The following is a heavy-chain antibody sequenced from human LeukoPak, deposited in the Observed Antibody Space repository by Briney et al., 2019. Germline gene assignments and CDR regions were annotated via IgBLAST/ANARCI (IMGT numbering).Heavy chain of an antibody. J-gene: IGHJ4*02. D-gene: IGHD1-7*01. Sequence: PGRSLRLSCAASGFTFSSYAMHWVRQAPGKGLEWVAVISYDGSNKYYADSVKGRFTISRDNSKNTLYLQMNSLRAEDTAVYYCARDRTWHREFDYWGQGTLVTVSS. CDR3: ARDRTWHREFDY. CDR2: ISYDGSNK. CDR1: GFTFSSYA. V-gene: IGHV3-30-3*01.